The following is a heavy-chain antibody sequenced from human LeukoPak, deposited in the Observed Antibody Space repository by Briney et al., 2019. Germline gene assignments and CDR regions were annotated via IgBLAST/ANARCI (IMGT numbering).Heavy chain of an antibody. Sequence: PSETLSLTCTVSGGSISSYYWSWIRQPPGKGLEWIGYIYYSGSTNYSPSLKSRVTISVDTSKNQFSLKLSSVTAADTAVYYCARESWYYDSSGYLYNWLDPWGQGTLVTVSS. CDR2: IYYSGST. D-gene: IGHD3-22*01. J-gene: IGHJ5*02. CDR3: ARESWYYDSSGYLYNWLDP. CDR1: GGSISSYY. V-gene: IGHV4-59*01.